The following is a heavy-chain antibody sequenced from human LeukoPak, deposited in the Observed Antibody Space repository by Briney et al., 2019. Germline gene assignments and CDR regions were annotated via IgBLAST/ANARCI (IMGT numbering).Heavy chain of an antibody. CDR2: INHNGNVN. D-gene: IGHD3-16*01. CDR1: GFTFSSYG. CDR3: ARGGGLDV. J-gene: IGHJ6*02. V-gene: IGHV3-7*03. Sequence: GGSLRLSCAASGFTFSSYGMHWARQAPGKGLEWVASINHNGNVNYYVDSVKGRFTISRDNAKNSLYLQMSNLRAEDTAVYFCARGGGLDVWGQGATVTVSS.